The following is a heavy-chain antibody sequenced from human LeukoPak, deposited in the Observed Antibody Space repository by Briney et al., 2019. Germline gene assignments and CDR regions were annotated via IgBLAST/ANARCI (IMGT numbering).Heavy chain of an antibody. CDR2: INSDGSST. V-gene: IGHV3-74*01. J-gene: IGHJ3*02. D-gene: IGHD3-3*01. CDR3: AREGTLRFLEWLGDAFDI. CDR1: GFTFSRYW. Sequence: GGSLRLSCAASGFTFSRYWMHWVRQAPGKGLVWVSRINSDGSSTSYADSVKGRFTISRDNAKNTLYLQMNSLRAEDTAVYYCAREGTLRFLEWLGDAFDIWGQGTMVTVSS.